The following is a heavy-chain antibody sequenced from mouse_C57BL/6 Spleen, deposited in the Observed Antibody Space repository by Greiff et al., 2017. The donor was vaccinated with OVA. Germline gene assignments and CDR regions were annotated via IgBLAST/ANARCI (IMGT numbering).Heavy chain of an antibody. CDR2: IYWDDDK. J-gene: IGHJ1*03. CDR3: AQIYYDRYFDV. Sequence: QVTLKVSGPGILQSSQTLSLSCSFSGFSLSTSGMGVSWIRQPSGKGLEWLAHIYWDDDKRYNPFLKSRLTITKDTSRNQVFLKITSVDTADTATYYCAQIYYDRYFDVWGTGTTVTVSS. CDR1: GFSLSTSGMG. D-gene: IGHD2-4*01. V-gene: IGHV8-12*01.